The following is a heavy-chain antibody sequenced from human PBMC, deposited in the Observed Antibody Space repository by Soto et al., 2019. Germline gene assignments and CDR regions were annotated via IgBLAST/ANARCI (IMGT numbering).Heavy chain of an antibody. CDR1: GGTFTNHV. V-gene: IGHV1-69*01. CDR2: IIPIIGTP. Sequence: QVQLVQSGAEVKKPGSSVKVSCKASGGTFTNHVFNWVRQAPGQGLEWMGGIIPIIGTPNYAQKFQGRVTITADASTNTVYLDVSSLRSQDTAVYYCARDLEFRDGNISHLDYWGQGTLVTVSS. J-gene: IGHJ4*02. CDR3: ARDLEFRDGNISHLDY. D-gene: IGHD3-10*01.